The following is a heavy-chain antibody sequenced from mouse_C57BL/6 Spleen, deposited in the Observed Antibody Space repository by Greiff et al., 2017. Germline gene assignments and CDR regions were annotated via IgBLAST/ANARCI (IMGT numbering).Heavy chain of an antibody. CDR1: GFNITDYY. J-gene: IGHJ3*01. D-gene: IGHD2-5*01. CDR2: IDPEDGET. Sequence: VQLKESGAELVKPGASVKLSCTASGFNITDYYMHWVKQRTEQGLEWIGRIDPEDGETKYAPKFQGKATITADTSSNTAYLLLSSLTSEDTAVYYCARDYSNYEEAWFSYWGQGTLVTVSA. CDR3: ARDYSNYEEAWFSY. V-gene: IGHV14-2*01.